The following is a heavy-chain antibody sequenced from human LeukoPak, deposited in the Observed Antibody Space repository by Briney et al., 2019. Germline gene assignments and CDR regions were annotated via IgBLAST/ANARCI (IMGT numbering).Heavy chain of an antibody. V-gene: IGHV3-48*03. Sequence: PGGSLRLSCAASGFTFSSYEMNWVRQAPGKGLEWVSYISSSGSTIYYADSVKGRFTISRDNAKNSLYLQMNSLRAEDTAVYYCARGGVRTVVTPAADYMDVWGKGTTVTISS. CDR1: GFTFSSYE. CDR2: ISSSGSTI. J-gene: IGHJ6*03. CDR3: ARGGVRTVVTPAADYMDV. D-gene: IGHD4-23*01.